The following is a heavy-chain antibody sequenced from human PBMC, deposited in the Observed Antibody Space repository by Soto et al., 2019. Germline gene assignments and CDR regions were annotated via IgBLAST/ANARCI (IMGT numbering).Heavy chain of an antibody. D-gene: IGHD3-16*02. Sequence: EVQLVESGGGLVQPGGSLRLSCAASGFTFSSYWMSWVRQAPGKGLEWVANIKQDGSEKYYVDSVKGRFTISRDNAKNSLYLQMNSLRADDTAVYYCARDRYDYIWGSYRRGGFDYWGQGTLVTVSS. CDR1: GFTFSSYW. V-gene: IGHV3-7*01. CDR3: ARDRYDYIWGSYRRGGFDY. CDR2: IKQDGSEK. J-gene: IGHJ4*02.